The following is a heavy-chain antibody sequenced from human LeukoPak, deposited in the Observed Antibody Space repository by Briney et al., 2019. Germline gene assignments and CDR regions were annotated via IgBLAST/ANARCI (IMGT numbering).Heavy chain of an antibody. D-gene: IGHD2-2*01. CDR2: IYSGGNT. V-gene: IGHV3-53*01. CDR3: ARAPKSCSNSRCYAGAVDY. Sequence: LSGGSLRLSCAASGFIVSDNYMSWVRQAPGKGLEWVSVIYSGGNTYYADSVKGRFTISRDNSKNTLYPQMNSLRAEGTAVYYCARAPKSCSNSRCYAGAVDYWGQGTLVTVSS. J-gene: IGHJ4*02. CDR1: GFIVSDNY.